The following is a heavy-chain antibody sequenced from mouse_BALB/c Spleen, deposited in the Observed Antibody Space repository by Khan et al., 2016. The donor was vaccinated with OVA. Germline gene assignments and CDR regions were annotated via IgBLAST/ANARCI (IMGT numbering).Heavy chain of an antibody. D-gene: IGHD1-1*02. CDR1: GYTFTSYY. Sequence: QVQLQQSGPELVKPGASVRISCKASGYTFTSYYIHWVKQRPGQGLEWIGWIYPGNVNTKFNENLKDKATLTADKSSSTAYMQLSSLTSEDSAVYFGSRSGYGAFAFWGQGTLVTVSA. V-gene: IGHV1S56*01. J-gene: IGHJ3*01. CDR2: IYPGNVNT. CDR3: SRSGYGAFAF.